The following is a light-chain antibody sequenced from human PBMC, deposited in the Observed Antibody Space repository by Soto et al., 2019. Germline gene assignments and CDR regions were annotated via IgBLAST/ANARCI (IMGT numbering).Light chain of an antibody. CDR1: QSVTYSF. CDR2: GAS. J-gene: IGKJ1*01. V-gene: IGKV3-20*01. CDR3: DQYGTSTWS. Sequence: ELVLTQSQGTLPLSPGVRATLSCRASQSVTYSFLAWYQQTTGQAPRLLIYGASSMATGIPDRFSGSESGTDFTLTISRLEPEDLAVYYCDQYGTSTWSFGQGTKVDIK.